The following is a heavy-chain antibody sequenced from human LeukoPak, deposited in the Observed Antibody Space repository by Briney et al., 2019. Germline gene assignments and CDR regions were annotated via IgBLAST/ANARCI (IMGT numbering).Heavy chain of an antibody. CDR1: GFTFSSYS. CDR3: ARDSLDGGATDY. V-gene: IGHV3-21*01. CDR2: ISSSSSYI. Sequence: MLGGSLRLSCAASGFTFSSYSMNWVRQAPGKGLEWVSSISSSSSYIYYADSVKGRFTISRDNAKNSLYLQMNSLRAEDTAVYYCARDSLDGGATDYWGQGTLVTVSS. J-gene: IGHJ4*02. D-gene: IGHD1-1*01.